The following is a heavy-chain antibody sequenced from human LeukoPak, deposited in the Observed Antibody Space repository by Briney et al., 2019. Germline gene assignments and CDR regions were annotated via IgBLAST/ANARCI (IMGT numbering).Heavy chain of an antibody. CDR1: GYTFTSYA. D-gene: IGHD3-22*01. Sequence: RASVKVSCKASGYTFTSYAMHWVRQAPGQRLEWMGWINAGNGNTKYSQKFQGRVTITRDTSASTAYMELSSLRSEDTAVYYCARGYGYYYDSSGYVYGMDVWGQGTTVTVSS. J-gene: IGHJ6*02. CDR3: ARGYGYYYDSSGYVYGMDV. CDR2: INAGNGNT. V-gene: IGHV1-3*01.